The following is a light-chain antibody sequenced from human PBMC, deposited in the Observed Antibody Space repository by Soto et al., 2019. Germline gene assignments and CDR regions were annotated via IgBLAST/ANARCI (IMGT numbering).Light chain of an antibody. Sequence: DIVLTQSPGTLSLSPGERATLYCRASPSVSSSYLACYQQKPGQAPRLLIYVASSKATGIPDRFSGSGSVQALTLTISRLEPEDFAVYYCQQYCSSPWTFGQGTKVEIK. V-gene: IGKV3-20*01. CDR1: PSVSSSY. CDR3: QQYCSSPWT. CDR2: VAS. J-gene: IGKJ1*01.